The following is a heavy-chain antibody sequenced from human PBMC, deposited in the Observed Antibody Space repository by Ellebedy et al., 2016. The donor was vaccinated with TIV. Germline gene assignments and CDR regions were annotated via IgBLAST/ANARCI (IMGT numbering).Heavy chain of an antibody. Sequence: ASVKVSCKASGYTFTSYGISWVRQAPGEGLEWMGWISAHSGHTKFAQKLQGRVTMTTDPSTSTAYMELRSLRSDDTAVYYCARGGSVTGYSSHFDSWGQGTLVTVSS. CDR1: GYTFTSYG. V-gene: IGHV1-18*01. D-gene: IGHD5-12*01. J-gene: IGHJ5*01. CDR2: ISAHSGHT. CDR3: ARGGSVTGYSSHFDS.